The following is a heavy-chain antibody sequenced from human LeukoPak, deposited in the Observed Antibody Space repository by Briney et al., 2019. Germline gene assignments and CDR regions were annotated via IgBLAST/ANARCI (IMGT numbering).Heavy chain of an antibody. Sequence: PSETLSLTCIVSGGSISSSSYYWGWIRQPPGKGLEWIGSIYHSGSTYYNPSLKSRVTISVDTSKNQFSLNLSSVTAADTAVYYCATPGELAIYWGQGTLVTVSS. CDR3: ATPGELAIY. V-gene: IGHV4-39*07. CDR1: GGSISSSSYY. D-gene: IGHD3-10*01. CDR2: IYHSGST. J-gene: IGHJ4*02.